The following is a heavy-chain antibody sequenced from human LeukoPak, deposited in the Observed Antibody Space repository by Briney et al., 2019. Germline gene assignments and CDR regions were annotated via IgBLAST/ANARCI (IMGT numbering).Heavy chain of an antibody. J-gene: IGHJ4*02. Sequence: GGSLRLSCAASGFTFSGCWMSWVRQAPGKGLEWVANINQDGSQSDYVDSLKGRFTISRDNAKNSVYLQMNSLRAEDTAVYFCARDKPNGGSYFPFWGQGTLVTVSS. CDR3: ARDKPNGGSYFPF. V-gene: IGHV3-7*01. CDR2: INQDGSQS. CDR1: GFTFSGCW. D-gene: IGHD4-23*01.